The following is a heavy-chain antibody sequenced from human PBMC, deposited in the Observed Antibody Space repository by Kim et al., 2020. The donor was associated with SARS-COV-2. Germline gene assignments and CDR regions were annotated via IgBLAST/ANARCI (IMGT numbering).Heavy chain of an antibody. J-gene: IGHJ6*02. CDR2: ISYDGSNK. Sequence: GGSLRLSCAASGFTFSSYAMHWVRQAPGKGLEWVAVISYDGSNKYYADSVKGRFTISRDNSKNTLYLQMNSLRAEDTAVYYCARVISRWIQLWLDQPTVGWGYYGMDVWGQGTTVTVSS. V-gene: IGHV3-30-3*01. D-gene: IGHD5-18*01. CDR3: ARVISRWIQLWLDQPTVGWGYYGMDV. CDR1: GFTFSSYA.